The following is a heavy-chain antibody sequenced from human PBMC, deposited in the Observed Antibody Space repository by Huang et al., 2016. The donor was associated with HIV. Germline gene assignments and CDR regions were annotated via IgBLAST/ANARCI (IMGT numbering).Heavy chain of an antibody. D-gene: IGHD2-8*02. J-gene: IGHJ4*02. CDR2: SNPDGAYT. Sequence: EAQLVESGGYLVQPGGSMTLSCAASGFPFSTSWMDWVRQVPGEGLIWVSGSNPDGAYTHYADSVKGRFTISRDNAKNSLYLEMHSLRAEDTAVYFCANLLVRRGTIDFWGQGIRVTVSS. CDR1: GFPFSTSW. CDR3: ANLLVRRGTIDF. V-gene: IGHV3-74*01.